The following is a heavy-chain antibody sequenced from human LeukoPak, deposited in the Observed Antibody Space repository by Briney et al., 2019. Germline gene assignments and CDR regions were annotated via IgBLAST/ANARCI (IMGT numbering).Heavy chain of an antibody. CDR3: ARGGGLDV. Sequence: GGSLRLSCAASGFTFSSYNMNWVRQAPGKGLEWASYISTSSSTIYYADSVKGRFTISRDNAKNSLYLQMSNLRAEDTAVYFCARGGGLDVWGQGATVTVSS. CDR1: GFTFSSYN. J-gene: IGHJ6*02. D-gene: IGHD3-16*01. V-gene: IGHV3-48*04. CDR2: ISTSSSTI.